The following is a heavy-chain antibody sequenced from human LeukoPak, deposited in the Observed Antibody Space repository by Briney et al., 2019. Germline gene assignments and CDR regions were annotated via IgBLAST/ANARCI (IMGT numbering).Heavy chain of an antibody. V-gene: IGHV1-18*01. CDR2: ISAYNGNT. D-gene: IGHD3-9*01. Sequence: ASVKVSCKASGYTFTSYGISWVRQAPGQGLEWMGWISAYNGNTNYAQKLQGRVTMTTDTSKNQFSLNLNSATAADTAVYYCARHPTGYPNWFDSWGQGTLVIVSS. J-gene: IGHJ5*01. CDR1: GYTFTSYG. CDR3: ARHPTGYPNWFDS.